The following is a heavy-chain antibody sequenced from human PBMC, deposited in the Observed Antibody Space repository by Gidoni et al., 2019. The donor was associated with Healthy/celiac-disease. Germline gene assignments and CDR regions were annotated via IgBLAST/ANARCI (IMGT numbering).Heavy chain of an antibody. CDR1: GFTFSSYC. CDR2: IWYDGSNK. Sequence: QVQLVESGGGVVQPGRSLRLSCAASGFTFSSYCMPWVRPAPGKGLAGVAVIWYDGSNKYYADSVKGRFTISRDNSKNTLYLQMNSLRAEDTAVYYCARDRFHDYYYYGMDVWGQGTTVTVSS. CDR3: ARDRFHDYYYYGMDV. V-gene: IGHV3-33*01. J-gene: IGHJ6*02.